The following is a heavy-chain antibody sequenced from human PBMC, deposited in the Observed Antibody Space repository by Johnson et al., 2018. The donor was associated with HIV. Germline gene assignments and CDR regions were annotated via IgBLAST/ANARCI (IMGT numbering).Heavy chain of an antibody. CDR3: AKGSRASTYGFDAFDL. CDR1: GFTFSSYG. Sequence: QMLLVESGGGVAQPGGSLRLSCVASGFTFSSYGMHWVRQAPGKGLEWVAFIRNDGSKKYYADSVKGRFTISRDNAKNTLYLQMNSLRAEDTVVYYCAKGSRASTYGFDAFDLWGQGTMVTVSS. J-gene: IGHJ3*01. D-gene: IGHD5-24*01. V-gene: IGHV3-30*02. CDR2: IRNDGSKK.